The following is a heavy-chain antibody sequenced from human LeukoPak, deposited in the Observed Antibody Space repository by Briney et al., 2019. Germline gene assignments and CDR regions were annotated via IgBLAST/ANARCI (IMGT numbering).Heavy chain of an antibody. D-gene: IGHD6-19*01. Sequence: PGGSLRLSCAASGFTVSSNYMNWVRQAPGKGLEWVANIKQDGSDKNYVDSVKGRFTISRDNAKDSLYLQMNGLRADDTAVYYCVRGSGWLTSHWGQGTMVTVSS. CDR1: GFTVSSNY. V-gene: IGHV3-7*04. CDR2: IKQDGSDK. J-gene: IGHJ3*01. CDR3: VRGSGWLTSH.